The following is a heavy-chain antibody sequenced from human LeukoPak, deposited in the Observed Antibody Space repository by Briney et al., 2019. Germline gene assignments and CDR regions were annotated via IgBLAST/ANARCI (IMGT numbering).Heavy chain of an antibody. CDR3: ARDPGDYGDSFLGAFDI. D-gene: IGHD4-17*01. CDR2: INPNSGGT. V-gene: IGHV1-2*06. Sequence: ASVKVSCKASGYTFTGYYMHWVRQAPGQGLEWMGRINPNSGGTNYARKFQGRVTMTRDTSISTAYMELSRLRSDDTAVYYCARDPGDYGDSFLGAFDIWGQGTMVTVSS. J-gene: IGHJ3*02. CDR1: GYTFTGYY.